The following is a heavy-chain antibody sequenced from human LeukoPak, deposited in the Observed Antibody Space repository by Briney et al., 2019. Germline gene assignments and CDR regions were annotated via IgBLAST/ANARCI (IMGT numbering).Heavy chain of an antibody. Sequence: SVKVSCKASGGTFSSYAISWVRQAPGQGLEWMGGIIPIFGTANYAQKFQGRVTITADESTSTAYMELSSLRSEDTAVYYCASHSIKYSSSWEDLETLFDYWGQGTLVTVSS. V-gene: IGHV1-69*13. J-gene: IGHJ4*02. CDR2: IIPIFGTA. D-gene: IGHD6-13*01. CDR3: ASHSIKYSSSWEDLETLFDY. CDR1: GGTFSSYA.